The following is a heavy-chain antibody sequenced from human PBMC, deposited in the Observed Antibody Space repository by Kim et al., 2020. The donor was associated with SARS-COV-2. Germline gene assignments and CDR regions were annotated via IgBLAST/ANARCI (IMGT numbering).Heavy chain of an antibody. CDR3: ASHPTDYGDVN. D-gene: IGHD4-17*01. V-gene: IGHV4-61*07. Sequence: NPSPKSRVTISVHTSKNQFSLKLSSVTAADTAVYYCASHPTDYGDVNWGQGTLVTVSS. J-gene: IGHJ4*02.